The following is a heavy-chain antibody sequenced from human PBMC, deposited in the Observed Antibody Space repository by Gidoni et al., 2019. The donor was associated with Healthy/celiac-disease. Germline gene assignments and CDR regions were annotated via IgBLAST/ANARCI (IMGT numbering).Heavy chain of an antibody. CDR3: ARDTGVYSSGSSFYYYYGMDV. V-gene: IGHV4-61*01. J-gene: IGHJ6*02. CDR1: GGSVSSGSYY. D-gene: IGHD6-19*01. CDR2: IYYSGST. Sequence: QVQLQESGPGLVKPSETLSLTCTVSGGSVSSGSYYWSWIRQPPGKGLEWIGYIYYSGSTNYNPSLKSRVTISVDTSKNQFSLKLSSVTAADTAVYYCARDTGVYSSGSSFYYYYGMDVWGQGTTVTVSS.